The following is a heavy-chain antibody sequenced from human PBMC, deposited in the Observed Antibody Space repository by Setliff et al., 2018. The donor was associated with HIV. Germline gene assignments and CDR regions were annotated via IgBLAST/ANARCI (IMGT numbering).Heavy chain of an antibody. D-gene: IGHD3-22*01. V-gene: IGHV3-74*01. CDR2: INSDGSYT. CDR1: GFTFSSYW. Sequence: LRLSCAASGFTFSSYWMHWVRQAPGRGLVWVSRINSDGSYTSYAESVKGRFTISRDNAKNTLFLQMNSLRAEDTAVYYCARFDDSNGFDYWGQGTLVTVSS. CDR3: ARFDDSNGFDY. J-gene: IGHJ4*02.